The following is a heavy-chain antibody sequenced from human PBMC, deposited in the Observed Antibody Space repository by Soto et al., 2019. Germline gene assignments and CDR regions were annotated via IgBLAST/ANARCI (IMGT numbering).Heavy chain of an antibody. CDR3: ARGRLEGYYYGMDV. V-gene: IGHV4-30-2*01. CDR2: IYHSGST. J-gene: IGHJ6*02. Sequence: QLQLQQSGSGLVKPSQTLSLTCAVSGGSISSGGYSWSWIRQPPGKGLEWIGYIYHSGSTYYNPALKSRVTISVDRSKNQFSLKLSSVTAADTAVYYCARGRLEGYYYGMDVWGQGTTVTVSS. D-gene: IGHD3-3*01. CDR1: GGSISSGGYS.